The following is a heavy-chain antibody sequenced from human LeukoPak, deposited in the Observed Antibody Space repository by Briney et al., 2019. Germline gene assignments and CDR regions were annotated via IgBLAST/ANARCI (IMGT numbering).Heavy chain of an antibody. J-gene: IGHJ4*02. V-gene: IGHV3-74*01. CDR1: GFTFSSYW. CDR3: ARDFYYDFWSGYYH. CDR2: INSDGSSI. D-gene: IGHD3-3*01. Sequence: GGSLRLSCAASGFTFSSYWMHWVRQAPGEGLVWVSRINSDGSSITYADSVKGRFTISRDNAKNTLYLQMNSLRAEDTAVYYCARDFYYDFWSGYYHWGQGTLVTVSS.